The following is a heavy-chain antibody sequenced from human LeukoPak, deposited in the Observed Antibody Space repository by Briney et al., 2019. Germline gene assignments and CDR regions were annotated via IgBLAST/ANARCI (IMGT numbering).Heavy chain of an antibody. D-gene: IGHD3-22*01. CDR3: ARLKYYDSTGYSPGYYMDV. CDR2: IYVTGST. V-gene: IGHV4-4*07. Sequence: PSETLSLTYTVSGGSIINYYWSWIRQPAGTGLEWVGRIYVTGSTIYNPSLQSRLSMSVDTSKNQFSLRLTSVTAADTAVYYCARLKYYDSTGYSPGYYMDVWGKGITVTVSS. CDR1: GGSIINYY. J-gene: IGHJ6*03.